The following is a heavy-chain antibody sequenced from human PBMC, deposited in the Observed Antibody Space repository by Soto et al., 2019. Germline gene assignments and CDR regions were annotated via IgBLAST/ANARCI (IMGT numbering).Heavy chain of an antibody. CDR3: ARDHLWGYYYDSSGYFHDAFDI. V-gene: IGHV4-31*02. J-gene: IGHJ3*02. CDR2: IYYSGST. CDR1: GGSISSGGYY. D-gene: IGHD3-22*01. Sequence: PSETLSLTCTVSGGSISSGGYYWSWIRQHPGKGLEWIGYIYYSGSTYYNPSLKSRVTISVDTSKNQFSLKLSSVTAADTAVYYCARDHLWGYYYDSSGYFHDAFDIWGQGTMVPVSS.